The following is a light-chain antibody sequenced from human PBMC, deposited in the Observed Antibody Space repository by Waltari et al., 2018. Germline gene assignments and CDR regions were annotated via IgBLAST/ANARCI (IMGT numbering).Light chain of an antibody. CDR3: QAWDGSTVV. Sequence: SYELTPPPSLSVSPGPPGSLTCPGVYLGHKSTSWYHQKPGQSPVLVIYRETKRPSGIPERFSGSNSGNTATLTISGTQAMDEADYYCQAWDGSTVVFGGGTKLTVL. CDR1: YLGHKS. J-gene: IGLJ2*01. V-gene: IGLV3-1*01. CDR2: RET.